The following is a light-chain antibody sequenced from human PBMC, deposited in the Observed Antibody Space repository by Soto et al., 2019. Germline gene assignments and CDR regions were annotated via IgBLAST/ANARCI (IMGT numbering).Light chain of an antibody. J-gene: IGLJ3*02. CDR1: SSNIGINY. Sequence: QSVLTQPPSASGAPGQRGSISCSGTSSNIGINYVYWYQQLPGAAPKLLIYRDNERPSGVPDRFSSSKSGTSASLVISGLRSEDEADYYCAAWDDSRVMFGGGTKLPVL. CDR3: AAWDDSRVM. V-gene: IGLV1-47*01. CDR2: RDN.